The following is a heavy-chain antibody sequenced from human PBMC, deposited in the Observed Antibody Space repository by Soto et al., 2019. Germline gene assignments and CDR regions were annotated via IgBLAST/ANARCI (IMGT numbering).Heavy chain of an antibody. D-gene: IGHD1-26*01. CDR2: IFYSGTT. J-gene: IGHJ3*02. CDR3: ARGRGGTYDAFDI. CDR1: GGSLTTYF. V-gene: IGHV4-59*01. Sequence: SETLSLTCNVSGGSLTTYFWSWIRQPPGKGLEWIGYIFYSGTTNYNPSLKSRVTLSIDTSRNRFALKLTSLTAADSAVYYCARGRGGTYDAFDIWGQGTMVTVSS.